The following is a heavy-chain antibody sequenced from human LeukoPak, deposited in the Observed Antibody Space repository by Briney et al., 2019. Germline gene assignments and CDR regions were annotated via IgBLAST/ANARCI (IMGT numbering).Heavy chain of an antibody. D-gene: IGHD2-2*01. CDR1: GFTFSSYG. V-gene: IGHV3-21*01. CDR3: ARDMRPLSYMDV. CDR2: ISSSSSYI. J-gene: IGHJ6*03. Sequence: GGSLRLSCTASGFTFSSYGMNWVRQAPGKGLELVSTISSSSSYIYYADSVMGRFTTSRDNANNSLYLQMNSLIAEDTAVYYCARDMRPLSYMDVWGERTTV.